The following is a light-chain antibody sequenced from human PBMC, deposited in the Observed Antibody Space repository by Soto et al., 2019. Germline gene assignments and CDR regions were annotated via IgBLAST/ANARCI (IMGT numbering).Light chain of an antibody. CDR1: QSVSDN. V-gene: IGKV3-15*01. CDR2: GAS. CDR3: QQYNNWPLT. Sequence: EIVMTQSPATLYVSPGERVTLSSRASQSVSDNLAWYQQKPCQAPRLLIYGASTRATGIPARFSVSGSGTEFTLTISSLQSEDFAVYYCQQYNNWPLTFGGETKVEIK. J-gene: IGKJ4*01.